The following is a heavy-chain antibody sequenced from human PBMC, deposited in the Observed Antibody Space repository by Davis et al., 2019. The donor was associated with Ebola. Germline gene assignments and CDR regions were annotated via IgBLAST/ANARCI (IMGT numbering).Heavy chain of an antibody. D-gene: IGHD5-18*01. CDR3: AKDWRGYSYGTPSSMDV. CDR1: GFTFSAHT. V-gene: IGHV3-23*01. J-gene: IGHJ6*02. CDR2: IVGGGSST. Sequence: PGGSLRLSCSASGFTFSAHTMHWVRQAPGKGLEWVSGIVGGGSSTYYADSVKGRFTISRDNSKNTLYLQMNSLRAEDTAVYYCAKDWRGYSYGTPSSMDVWGQGTTVTVSS.